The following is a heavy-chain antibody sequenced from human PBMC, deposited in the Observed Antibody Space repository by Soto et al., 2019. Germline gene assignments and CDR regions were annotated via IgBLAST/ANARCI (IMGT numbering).Heavy chain of an antibody. J-gene: IGHJ4*02. CDR3: ARDQRAGTTARYFDY. D-gene: IGHD1-7*01. CDR2: IYYSGST. CDR1: GGSISSYY. V-gene: IGHV4-59*01. Sequence: PSETLSLTCTVSGGSISSYYWSWIRQPPGKGLEWIGYIYYSGSTNYNPSLKSRVTISVDTSKNQFSLKLSSVTAADTAVYYCARDQRAGTTARYFDYWGQGTLVTVSS.